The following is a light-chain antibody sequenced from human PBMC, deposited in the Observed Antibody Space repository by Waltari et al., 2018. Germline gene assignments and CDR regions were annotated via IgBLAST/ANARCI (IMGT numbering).Light chain of an antibody. CDR3: QSYDSSLRV. Sequence: QSVLTQPPSVSGAPGQRVTISCTGSSSNIGAGYDGHWYQQLPGTAPNLLIYGTTNRPSGVPDRFSGSRSGTSASLAITGLQAEDEADYYCQSYDSSLRVFGGGTKLTVL. J-gene: IGLJ3*02. V-gene: IGLV1-40*01. CDR2: GTT. CDR1: SSNIGAGYD.